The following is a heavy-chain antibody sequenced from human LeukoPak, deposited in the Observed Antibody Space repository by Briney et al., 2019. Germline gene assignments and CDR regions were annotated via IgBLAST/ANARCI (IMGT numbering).Heavy chain of an antibody. D-gene: IGHD6-13*01. Sequence: SKTLSLTCTVSGGSISSYYWSWIRQPAGKGLEWIGRIYTSGSTNYNPSLKSRVTMSVDTSKNQFSLKLSSVTAADTAVYYCARDNWSSWFPTFFDYWGQGTLVTVSS. CDR2: IYTSGST. CDR3: ARDNWSSWFPTFFDY. V-gene: IGHV4-4*07. J-gene: IGHJ4*02. CDR1: GGSISSYY.